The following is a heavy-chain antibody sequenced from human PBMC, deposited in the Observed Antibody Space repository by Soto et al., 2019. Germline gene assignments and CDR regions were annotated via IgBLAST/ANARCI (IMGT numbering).Heavy chain of an antibody. V-gene: IGHV4-39*01. J-gene: IGHJ5*02. CDR1: GGSIGTSAYY. CDR3: SRRAPEGFDP. CDR2: INHSGNT. Sequence: TLSLTCAVSGGSIGTSAYYWGWIRQAPGKGLEWIGSINHSGNTYLSPSLKDRVTMSVDTSKNSFSLKLRSATAADTGLYYCSRRAPEGFDPWGQGTLVTVSS.